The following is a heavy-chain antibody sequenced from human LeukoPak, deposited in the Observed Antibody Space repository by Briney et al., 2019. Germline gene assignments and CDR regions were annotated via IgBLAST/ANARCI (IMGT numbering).Heavy chain of an antibody. CDR2: IKQDGSEK. D-gene: IGHD6-6*01. J-gene: IGHJ4*02. Sequence: ETLSLTCTVSGGSISSYYWSWVRQAPGKGLEWVANIKQDGSEKYYVDSVKGRFTISRDNAKNSLYLQMNSLRAEDTAVYYCARERGIAARLDYWGQGTLVTVSS. CDR1: GGSISSYY. CDR3: ARERGIAARLDY. V-gene: IGHV3-7*01.